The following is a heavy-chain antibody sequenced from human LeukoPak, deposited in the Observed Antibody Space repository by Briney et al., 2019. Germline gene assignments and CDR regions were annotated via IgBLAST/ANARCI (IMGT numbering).Heavy chain of an antibody. Sequence: PGGSLRLSCAASGFSVNMNYMSWVRQAPGKGLEWVSGIYSIGSTYYADSVKGRFTISRDNSKNTLYLQMNSLRAEDTAVYYCARDRRGAGFFDYWGQGTLVTVSS. D-gene: IGHD3-10*01. CDR2: IYSIGST. V-gene: IGHV3-53*01. CDR3: ARDRRGAGFFDY. CDR1: GFSVNMNY. J-gene: IGHJ4*02.